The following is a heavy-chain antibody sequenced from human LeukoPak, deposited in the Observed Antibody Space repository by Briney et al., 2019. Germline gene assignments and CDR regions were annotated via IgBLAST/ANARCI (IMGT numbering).Heavy chain of an antibody. CDR1: GGSISSYY. CDR2: IYYSGST. V-gene: IGHV4-59*12. Sequence: SETLSLTCTVSGGSISSYYWSWIRQPPGKGLEWIGYIYYSGSTNYNPSLKSRVTISVDTSKNQFSLKLSSVTAADTAVYYCARGRYGEGSSGWYWQGYYFDYWGQGTLVTVSS. J-gene: IGHJ4*02. CDR3: ARGRYGEGSSGWYWQGYYFDY. D-gene: IGHD6-19*01.